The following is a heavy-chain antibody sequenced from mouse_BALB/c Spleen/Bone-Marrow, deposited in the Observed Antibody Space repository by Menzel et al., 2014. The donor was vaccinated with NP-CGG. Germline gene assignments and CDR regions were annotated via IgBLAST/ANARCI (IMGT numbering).Heavy chain of an antibody. J-gene: IGHJ3*01. D-gene: IGHD1-1*01. CDR3: ASYYYGRAWFAY. Sequence: EVKLQESGAELVKPGASVKLSCTASGFNFKDTYMHWVKQRPEQGLEWIGRIDPANGNTKYNPKFQGKATITAETSSNTAYLQLSSLTSEDTAVYYCASYYYGRAWFAYWGQGTLVTVSA. V-gene: IGHV14-3*02. CDR2: IDPANGNT. CDR1: GFNFKDTY.